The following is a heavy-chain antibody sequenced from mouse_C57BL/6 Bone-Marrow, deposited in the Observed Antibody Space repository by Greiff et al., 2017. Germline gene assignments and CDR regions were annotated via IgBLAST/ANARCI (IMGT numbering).Heavy chain of an antibody. CDR2: IDPSDSYT. CDR3: ARENDSNYGEYFDV. Sequence: QVQLQQSGAELVMPGASVKLSCKASGYTFTSYWMHWVKQRPGQGLEWIGEIDPSDSYTNYNQKFKGKSTLTVYKSSSTAYIQLSSLTTEDSAVXYWARENDSNYGEYFDVWGTGTTVTVSS. V-gene: IGHV1-69*01. D-gene: IGHD2-5*01. CDR1: GYTFTSYW. J-gene: IGHJ1*03.